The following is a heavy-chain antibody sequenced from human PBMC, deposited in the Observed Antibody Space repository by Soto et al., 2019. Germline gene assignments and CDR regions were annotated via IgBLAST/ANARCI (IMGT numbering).Heavy chain of an antibody. D-gene: IGHD3-3*01. Sequence: ASVKVSCKASGYTFTSYGISWVRQAPGQGPEWMGWISAYNGNTNYAQKLQGRVTMTTDTSTSTAYMELRSLRSDDTAVYYCARYHYDFWSGYYKFGYYYYGMDVWGQGTTVTVSS. V-gene: IGHV1-18*01. CDR1: GYTFTSYG. CDR3: ARYHYDFWSGYYKFGYYYYGMDV. J-gene: IGHJ6*02. CDR2: ISAYNGNT.